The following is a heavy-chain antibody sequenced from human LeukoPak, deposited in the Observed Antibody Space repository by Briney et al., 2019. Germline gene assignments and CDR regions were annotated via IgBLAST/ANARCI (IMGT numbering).Heavy chain of an antibody. J-gene: IGHJ4*02. Sequence: GGSLRLSCAASGFTFSSYSMNWVRQAPGKGLEWVSYISSSSSTIYYADSVKGRFTISRDNSKDTLYLQMNSLRVEDTAVYYCAKDLKLAPFDYWGQGTLVTVSS. CDR2: ISSSSSTI. V-gene: IGHV3-48*01. CDR3: AKDLKLAPFDY. CDR1: GFTFSSYS.